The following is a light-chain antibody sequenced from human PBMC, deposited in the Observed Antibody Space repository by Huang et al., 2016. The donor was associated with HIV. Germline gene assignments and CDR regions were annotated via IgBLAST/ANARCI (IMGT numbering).Light chain of an antibody. J-gene: IGKJ1*01. V-gene: IGKV1-6*01. Sequence: AIQMTQSPTSLSASVGDRVTITCRASRAITNDLGWYQQTPGEAPKLLIYSASSLPRGVPARFSGNGSGTDVTLTINSLQPEDFATYYCLQDYDYPRTFGQGTKVEIK. CDR2: SAS. CDR1: RAITND. CDR3: LQDYDYPRT.